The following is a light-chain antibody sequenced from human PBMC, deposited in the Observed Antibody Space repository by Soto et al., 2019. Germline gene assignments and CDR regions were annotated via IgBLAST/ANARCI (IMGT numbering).Light chain of an antibody. J-gene: IGKJ1*01. CDR2: TTS. V-gene: IGKV1-39*01. Sequence: DIQSTQSPASLSSSVGDIVTITCRTSQPISDYLNWYQQKPGKAPTLLIYTTSNLQSGVPSRFSGSGSATHFTLTISSLQPQDFATYYCQQHYNTPRTFGQGTKVDI. CDR3: QQHYNTPRT. CDR1: QPISDY.